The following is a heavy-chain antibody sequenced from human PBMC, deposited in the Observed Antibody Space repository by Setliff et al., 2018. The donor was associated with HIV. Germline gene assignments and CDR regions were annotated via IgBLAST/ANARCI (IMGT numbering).Heavy chain of an antibody. V-gene: IGHV4-59*01. CDR1: GDSISSYS. CDR2: IYYSGRT. J-gene: IGHJ4*02. CDR3: ARDVGSHYDSREYYFDY. D-gene: IGHD3-22*01. Sequence: SETLSLTCTVSGDSISSYSWSWIRQPPGKGLEWIGHIYYSGRTNYNPFLKSRVTISVDTSKNQFSLKLSSVTAADTAVYYCARDVGSHYDSREYYFDYWGQGTLVTVSS.